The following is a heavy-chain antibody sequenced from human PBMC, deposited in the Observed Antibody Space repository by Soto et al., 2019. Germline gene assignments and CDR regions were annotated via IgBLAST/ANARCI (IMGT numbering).Heavy chain of an antibody. V-gene: IGHV4-34*01. D-gene: IGHD3-9*01. CDR2: INDRGSI. J-gene: IGHJ2*01. CDR3: ARESHDLLTGPPWVWYFDL. CDR1: GGSFSGYY. Sequence: QVQLQQWGAGPLRPLETLSLTCGVSGGSFSGYYWAWIRQSPGKGLAWIGEINDRGSINYNPSLKSRVSISVDTSKNHYSLNLRSVTAADTAVYYCARESHDLLTGPPWVWYFDLWGRGTLVTVSS.